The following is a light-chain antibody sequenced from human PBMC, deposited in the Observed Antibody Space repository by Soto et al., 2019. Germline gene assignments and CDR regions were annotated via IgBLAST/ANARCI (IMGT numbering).Light chain of an antibody. V-gene: IGLV1-47*01. CDR1: SSNVGSNY. CDR2: KNY. Sequence: QPVLTQPPSASGTPGQRVTISCSGSSSNVGSNYVYWYQQLPGTAPTLLIYKNYLRPSGVPDRFSGSNSGTSASLAISGLRSEDEADYYCATWDDSLSGWVFGGGTQLTVL. CDR3: ATWDDSLSGWV. J-gene: IGLJ3*02.